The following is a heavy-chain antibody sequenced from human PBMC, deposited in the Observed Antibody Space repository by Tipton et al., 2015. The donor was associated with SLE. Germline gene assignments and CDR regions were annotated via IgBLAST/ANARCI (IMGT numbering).Heavy chain of an antibody. CDR1: GYSISSGYY. CDR3: AREGYCSSTSCLGKYYYYMDV. CDR2: IYHSGST. D-gene: IGHD2-2*01. V-gene: IGHV4-38-2*02. Sequence: LRLSCTVSGYSISSGYYWGWIRQPPGKGLEWIGSIYHSGSTYYNPSLKSRVTISVDTSKNQFSLKLSSVTAADTAVYYCAREGYCSSTSCLGKYYYYMDVWGKGTTVTVSS. J-gene: IGHJ6*03.